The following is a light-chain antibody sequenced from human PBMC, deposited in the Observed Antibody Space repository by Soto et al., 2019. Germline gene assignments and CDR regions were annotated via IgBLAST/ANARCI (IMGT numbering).Light chain of an antibody. V-gene: IGKV3-20*01. CDR3: QHYADSPT. CDR1: RSVISGY. Sequence: EIVLTQSPGTLSLSPGERATVSCRASRSVISGYVAWYQQKPGQSPRLVIFGASTRATGIPDRFSGGGSGTDFTLTISGLEPEDFAGYYWQHYADSPTFGGGPKVEI. J-gene: IGKJ4*01. CDR2: GAS.